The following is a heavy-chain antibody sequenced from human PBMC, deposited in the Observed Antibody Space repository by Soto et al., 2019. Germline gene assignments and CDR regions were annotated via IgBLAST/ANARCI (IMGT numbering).Heavy chain of an antibody. CDR3: ARDLQQWLSKKYYYYGMDV. J-gene: IGHJ6*02. D-gene: IGHD6-19*01. CDR1: GYTFTGYY. Sequence: ASVKVSCKASGYTFTGYYMHWVRQAPGQGLEWMGWINPNSGGTNYAQKFQGWVTMTRDTSISTAYMELSRLRSDDTAVYYCARDLQQWLSKKYYYYGMDVWGQGTTLTVSS. CDR2: INPNSGGT. V-gene: IGHV1-2*04.